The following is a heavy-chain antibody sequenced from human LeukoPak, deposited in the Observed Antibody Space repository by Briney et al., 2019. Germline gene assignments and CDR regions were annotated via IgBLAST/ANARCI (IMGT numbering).Heavy chain of an antibody. D-gene: IGHD2-15*01. Sequence: PGGSLRLSCAASGFTFSSYSMNWVRQAPGKGLEWVSYISSSSSTIYYADSVKGRFTISRDNAKNSLFLQMNSLRDEDTAVYYCVRDDGNCTGSSCYDAFDIWGQGTLVTVSS. V-gene: IGHV3-48*02. J-gene: IGHJ3*02. CDR1: GFTFSSYS. CDR2: ISSSSSTI. CDR3: VRDDGNCTGSSCYDAFDI.